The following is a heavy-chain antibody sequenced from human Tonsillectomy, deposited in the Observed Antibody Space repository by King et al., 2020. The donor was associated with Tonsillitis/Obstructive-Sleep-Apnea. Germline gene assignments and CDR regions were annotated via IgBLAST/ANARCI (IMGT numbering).Heavy chain of an antibody. J-gene: IGHJ4*02. CDR1: GFSLSTSGMC. Sequence: VTLKESGPALVKPTQTLTLTCTFSGFSLSTSGMCVSWIRQPPGKALEWLARIDWDDDKYYSASLKTRLTISKDTSKNQVVLTMTNMDPVDTATFYCARIRADFGDYERIDCWGQGTLVTVSS. CDR2: IDWDDDK. D-gene: IGHD4-17*01. CDR3: ARIRADFGDYERIDC. V-gene: IGHV2-70*11.